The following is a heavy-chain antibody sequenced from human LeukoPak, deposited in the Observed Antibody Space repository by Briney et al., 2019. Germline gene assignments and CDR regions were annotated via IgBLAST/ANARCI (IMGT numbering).Heavy chain of an antibody. CDR3: AKDSYGDWSFDY. V-gene: IGHV3-23*01. CDR2: ISGSGGSS. D-gene: IGHD4-17*01. CDR1: GFTFSSYA. J-gene: IGHJ4*02. Sequence: GGSLRLSCAASGFTFSSYAMSWVRQAPGKRLEWVSAISGSGGSSYYADSVKGRFTISRDNSKNTLYLQMNSLRAEDTAVYYCAKDSYGDWSFDYWGQGTLVTVSS.